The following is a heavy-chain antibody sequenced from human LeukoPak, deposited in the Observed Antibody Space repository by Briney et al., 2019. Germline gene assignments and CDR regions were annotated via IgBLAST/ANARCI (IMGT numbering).Heavy chain of an antibody. V-gene: IGHV1-69*05. D-gene: IGHD6-19*01. CDR3: ASSYSSGRVDY. Sequence: SVKVSCKASGGTFSSYAISWVRQAPGQGLEWMGGIIPIFGTANYAQKFQGRVTITTDESTSTAYMELSSLRPEDTAVYYCASSYSSGRVDYWGQGTLVTVSS. CDR1: GGTFSSYA. J-gene: IGHJ4*02. CDR2: IIPIFGTA.